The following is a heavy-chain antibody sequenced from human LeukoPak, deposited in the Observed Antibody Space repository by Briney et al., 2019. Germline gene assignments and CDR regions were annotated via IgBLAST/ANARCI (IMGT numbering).Heavy chain of an antibody. Sequence: ASVKVTCKASGYTFTSCYMHWVRQAPGQGLEWMGIINPSGGSTNYAQKFQGRVTTTRDTSTSTVYMELSSLRSEDTAVYYCARVQGATPYYFDYWGQGTLVTVSS. J-gene: IGHJ4*02. V-gene: IGHV1-46*01. CDR2: INPSGGST. D-gene: IGHD1-26*01. CDR1: GYTFTSCY. CDR3: ARVQGATPYYFDY.